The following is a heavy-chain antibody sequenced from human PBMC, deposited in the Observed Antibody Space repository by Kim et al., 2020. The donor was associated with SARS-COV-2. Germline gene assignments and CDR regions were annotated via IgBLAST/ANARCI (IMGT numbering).Heavy chain of an antibody. V-gene: IGHV3-72*01. Sequence: TAYAPSVKGRFTDPRDDSRNSRYLQMNSRKPEDTAVYYCARDTAAAMDVWGRGTTVTVSS. CDR2: T. D-gene: IGHD6-25*01. CDR3: ARDTAAAMDV. J-gene: IGHJ6*02.